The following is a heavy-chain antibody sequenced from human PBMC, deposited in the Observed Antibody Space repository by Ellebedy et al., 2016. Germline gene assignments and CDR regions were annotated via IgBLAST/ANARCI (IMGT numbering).Heavy chain of an antibody. CDR1: GGSFRDYF. CDR3: ASRTLAVAGTDWFDP. D-gene: IGHD6-19*01. J-gene: IGHJ5*02. Sequence: SETLSLTCAVYGGSFRDYFWIWIRQPPGKGLEWIGEINRSGHTNYNPSLKSRVTISVDTSKNQFSLKLTSVTAADTAVYYCASRTLAVAGTDWFDPWGQGTLVTVSS. CDR2: INRSGHT. V-gene: IGHV4-34*01.